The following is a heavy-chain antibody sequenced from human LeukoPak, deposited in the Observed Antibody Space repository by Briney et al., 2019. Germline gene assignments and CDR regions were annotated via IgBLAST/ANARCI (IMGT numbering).Heavy chain of an antibody. CDR2: IYYSGST. CDR3: ARQGIAAAGTNFDY. V-gene: IGHV4-59*08. D-gene: IGHD6-13*01. Sequence: SETLSLTCTVSGGSISSYYWSWIRQPPGKGLEWIGYIYYSGSTNYNPSLKSRVTISVDTSKNQLSLKLSSVTAADTAVYYCARQGIAAAGTNFDYWGQGTLVTVSS. CDR1: GGSISSYY. J-gene: IGHJ4*02.